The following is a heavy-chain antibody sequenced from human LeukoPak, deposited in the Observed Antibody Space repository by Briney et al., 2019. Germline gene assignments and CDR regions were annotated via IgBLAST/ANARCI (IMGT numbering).Heavy chain of an antibody. Sequence: PGGSLRLSCAASGFTFSDYYMSWIRQAPGKGLEWVSYISSSGSTIYYADSVKGRFTISRDNAKNSLYLQMNSLRAKDTAVYYCARDDYGDYVPFDYWGQGTLVTVSS. CDR2: ISSSGSTI. CDR1: GFTFSDYY. V-gene: IGHV3-11*01. J-gene: IGHJ4*02. CDR3: ARDDYGDYVPFDY. D-gene: IGHD4-17*01.